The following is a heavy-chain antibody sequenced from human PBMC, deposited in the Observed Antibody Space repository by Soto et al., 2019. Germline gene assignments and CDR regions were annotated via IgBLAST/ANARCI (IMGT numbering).Heavy chain of an antibody. D-gene: IGHD1-26*01. CDR1: GDSMGTGGHY. CDR3: AREKDLRPTVWEY. Sequence: PSETLSLTCTVSGDSMGTGGHYYNWIRQVPGKGLEWIGYIYYSGATHYSPSLRPRATISRDTSKNQFSLTLISVTAADTALYYCAREKDLRPTVWEYWGQGIKVTVSS. J-gene: IGHJ4*02. V-gene: IGHV4-31*03. CDR2: IYYSGAT.